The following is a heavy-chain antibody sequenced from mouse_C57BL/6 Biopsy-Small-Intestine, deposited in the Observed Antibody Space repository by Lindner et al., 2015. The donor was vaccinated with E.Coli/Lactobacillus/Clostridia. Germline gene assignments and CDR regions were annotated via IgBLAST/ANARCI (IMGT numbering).Heavy chain of an antibody. D-gene: IGHD4-1*01. CDR3: ARWEGNCFDY. CDR2: IYPRSGNT. CDR1: GYTFTNYG. J-gene: IGHJ2*01. Sequence: VQLQESGAELARPGASVKLSCKASGYTFTNYGISWVKQRTGQGLEWIGEIYPRSGNTYYNEKFKGKATLTADKSSSTAYMELRSLTSEDSAVYFCARWEGNCFDYWGQGTTLTVSS. V-gene: IGHV1-81*01.